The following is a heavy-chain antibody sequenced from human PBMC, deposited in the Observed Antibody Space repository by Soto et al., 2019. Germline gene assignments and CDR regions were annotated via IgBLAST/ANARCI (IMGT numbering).Heavy chain of an antibody. V-gene: IGHV5-51*01. CDR2: IYPGDSDA. CDR1: GYSFTSYW. D-gene: IGHD2-15*01. Sequence: RGESLKISSNGAGYSFTSYWIGWVRQMPGKGLEWMAIIYPGDSDARYSPSFQGQVTISADKSISTAYLQWSGLKASDTAMYYCARRGYCSGGSCFSAPFDIWGQGTMVTVSS. CDR3: ARRGYCSGGSCFSAPFDI. J-gene: IGHJ3*02.